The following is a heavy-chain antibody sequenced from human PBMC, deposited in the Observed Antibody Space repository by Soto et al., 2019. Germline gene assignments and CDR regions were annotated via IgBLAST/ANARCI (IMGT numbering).Heavy chain of an antibody. CDR1: GYTCTGYY. CDR2: INPNSGGT. J-gene: IGHJ6*02. D-gene: IGHD6-19*01. Sequence: ASVKVSCKASGYTCTGYYMHWVRQAPGQGLEWMGWINPNSGGTNYAQKFQGWVTMTRDTSISTAYMELSRLRSDDTAVYYCARDIGSGWDEAYYYYGMDVWGQGTTVTVSS. V-gene: IGHV1-2*04. CDR3: ARDIGSGWDEAYYYYGMDV.